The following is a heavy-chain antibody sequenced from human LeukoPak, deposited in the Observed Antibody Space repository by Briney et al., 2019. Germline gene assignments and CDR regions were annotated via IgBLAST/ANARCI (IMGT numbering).Heavy chain of an antibody. D-gene: IGHD4-17*01. J-gene: IGHJ3*01. CDR1: GFSFNNYA. Sequence: PGGSLRLSCAASGFSFNNYAMSWVRQAPGKGLEWVSYVAGGGGKKFHADSVKGRFTISRDNSRNTMFLQMNSLRVEDTAVYYCAKCRLPYGDDAFHVWGQGTMVLVSS. CDR2: VAGGGGKK. CDR3: AKCRLPYGDDAFHV. V-gene: IGHV3-23*01.